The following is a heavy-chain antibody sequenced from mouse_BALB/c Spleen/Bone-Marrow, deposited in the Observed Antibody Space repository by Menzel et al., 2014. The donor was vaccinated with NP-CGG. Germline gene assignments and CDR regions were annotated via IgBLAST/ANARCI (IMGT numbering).Heavy chain of an antibody. CDR3: ARYGNYAVDY. CDR1: GFSFSSYG. CDR2: IWSDGST. J-gene: IGHJ4*01. Sequence: VQLVESGPGLVAPSQSLSITCTVSGFSFSSYGVHWVRQSPGKGLEWLVVIWSDGSTTYNSALKSRLRISKDNSKSQVFLKMNSLQTDDTAIYYCARYGNYAVDYWGQGTSVTVSS. D-gene: IGHD2-1*01. V-gene: IGHV2-6*03.